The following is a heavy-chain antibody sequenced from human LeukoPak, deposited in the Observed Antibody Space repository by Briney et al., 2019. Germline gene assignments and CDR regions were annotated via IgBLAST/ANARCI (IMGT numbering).Heavy chain of an antibody. J-gene: IGHJ4*02. CDR1: GGSFSGYY. V-gene: IGHV4-34*01. D-gene: IGHD3-10*01. Sequence: PSETLSLTCAVYGGSFSGYYWSWIRQPPGKGLEWIGEINHSGSTNYNPSLKSRVTISVDTSKNQFSLKLSSVTAADTAVYYCARSRITMVRGSVTTRRPIDYWGQGTLVTVSS. CDR3: ARSRITMVRGSVTTRRPIDY. CDR2: INHSGST.